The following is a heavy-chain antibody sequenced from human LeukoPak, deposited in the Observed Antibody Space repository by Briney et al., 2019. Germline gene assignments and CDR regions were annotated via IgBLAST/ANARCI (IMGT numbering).Heavy chain of an antibody. V-gene: IGHV4-59*08. Sequence: SETLSLTCTVSGGSISSYYWSWIRQPPGKGLEWIGYIYYSGSTNYDPSLKSRVTISVDTSKNQFSLKLSSVTAADTAVYYCARHGYYYYYMDVWGKGTTATVSS. J-gene: IGHJ6*03. CDR2: IYYSGST. CDR3: ARHGYYYYYMDV. CDR1: GGSISSYY.